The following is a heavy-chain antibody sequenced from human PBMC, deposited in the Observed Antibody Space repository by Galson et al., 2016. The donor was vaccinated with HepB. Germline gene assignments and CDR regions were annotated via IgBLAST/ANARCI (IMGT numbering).Heavy chain of an antibody. CDR3: ARVPRPLYESTGVYFYGMDV. CDR2: ISAYNGKT. V-gene: IGHV1-18*01. D-gene: IGHD3-22*01. J-gene: IGHJ6*02. Sequence: SVKVSCKASGYTFNNYVISWVRQAPGQGLEWVGWISAYNGKTNFPEKYLGRVTLTTDTSTRTAYMELRSLRSGDTAVYYCARVPRPLYESTGVYFYGMDVWGQGTTVTVSS. CDR1: GYTFNNYV.